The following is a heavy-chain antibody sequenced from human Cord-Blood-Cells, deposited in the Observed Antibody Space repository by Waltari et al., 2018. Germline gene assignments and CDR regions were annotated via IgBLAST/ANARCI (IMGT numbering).Heavy chain of an antibody. CDR2: IYYSRST. D-gene: IGHD3-9*01. CDR1: GGSISSGCYY. CDR3: AGVLRYFDWLLSDAFDI. J-gene: IGHJ3*02. Sequence: QVQLQESGPGLVKPSKTLSLTCTVYGGSISSGCYYWRWIREHPGKGLEWIGYIYYSRSTYYNPSLKSRVTIAVDTSKNQFSLKLSSVTAADTAVYYCAGVLRYFDWLLSDAFDIWGQGTMVTVSS. V-gene: IGHV4-31*03.